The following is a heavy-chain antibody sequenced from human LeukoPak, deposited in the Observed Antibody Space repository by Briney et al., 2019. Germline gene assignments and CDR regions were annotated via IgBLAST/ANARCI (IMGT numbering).Heavy chain of an antibody. Sequence: GGSLRLSCAASGFSFSSYGMHWVRQAPGKGLEWVALISYDGSSKYDADSVRGRFTISRDNSKNTLYLQTNSLRAEDTAVYYCAKDRGSTGLYGMDVWGQGTTVTVSS. CDR1: GFSFSSYG. CDR3: AKDRGSTGLYGMDV. CDR2: ISYDGSSK. D-gene: IGHD2-8*02. V-gene: IGHV3-30*18. J-gene: IGHJ6*02.